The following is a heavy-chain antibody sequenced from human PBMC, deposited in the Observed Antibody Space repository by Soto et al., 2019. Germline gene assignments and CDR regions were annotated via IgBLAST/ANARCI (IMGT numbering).Heavy chain of an antibody. CDR2: IIPILGIA. CDR1: GGTVISYT. D-gene: IGHD4-17*01. CDR3: ARDLWFTVLTADAFEI. J-gene: IGHJ3*02. V-gene: IGHV1-69*08. Sequence: QVQLVQSGAEVKKPGSSVKVSCKASGGTVISYTISWVRQAPGPGLEWMGRIIPILGIANYAQQFQGRVTRTADKSTSTAYMELSSLRSADTAVYYCARDLWFTVLTADAFEIWGQGTMVTVSS.